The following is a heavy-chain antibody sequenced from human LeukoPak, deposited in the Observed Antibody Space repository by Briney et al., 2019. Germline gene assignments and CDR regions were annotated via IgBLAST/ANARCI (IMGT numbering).Heavy chain of an antibody. Sequence: GSLRLSCAASGFTFSSYGMSWVRQAPGKGLEWVSAISGSGGSTYYADSVKGRFTISRDNSKNTLYLQMNSLRAEDTAVYYCAKGSMWLDWALYYYYYMDVWGKGTTVTISS. V-gene: IGHV3-23*01. D-gene: IGHD6-19*01. J-gene: IGHJ6*03. CDR1: GFTFSSYG. CDR3: AKGSMWLDWALYYYYYMDV. CDR2: ISGSGGST.